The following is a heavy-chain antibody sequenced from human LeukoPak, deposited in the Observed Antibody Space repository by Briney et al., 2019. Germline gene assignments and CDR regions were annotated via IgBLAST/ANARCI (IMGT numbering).Heavy chain of an antibody. CDR3: ARDSHETAADVYYYYYMDF. Sequence: GGSLRLSCAASGFTFSSYSMNWVRQAPGKGLEWVSSISSSSSYIYYADSVKGRFTISRDNAKNSLYLQMNSLRAEDTAVYYCARDSHETAADVYYYYYMDFWGKGTTVTVSS. D-gene: IGHD2-2*01. CDR2: ISSSSSYI. J-gene: IGHJ6*03. CDR1: GFTFSSYS. V-gene: IGHV3-21*01.